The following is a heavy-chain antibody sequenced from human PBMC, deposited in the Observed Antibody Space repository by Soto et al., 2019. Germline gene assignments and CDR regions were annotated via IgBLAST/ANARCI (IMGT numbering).Heavy chain of an antibody. CDR2: ISAYNGNT. V-gene: IGHV1-18*01. Sequence: QVQLVQSGAEVKKPGASVKVSCKASGYTFTSYDISWVRQSPGQGLEWMGWISAYNGNTNYAQKLQGRVTMTTATSTSTAYIELRSPRSNDTAVYSCARDLIPMDIWGQGTMVTVSS. CDR1: GYTFTSYD. CDR3: ARDLIPMDI. D-gene: IGHD2-21*01. J-gene: IGHJ3*02.